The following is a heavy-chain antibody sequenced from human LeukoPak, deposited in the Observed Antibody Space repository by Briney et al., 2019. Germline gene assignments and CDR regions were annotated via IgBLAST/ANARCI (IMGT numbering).Heavy chain of an antibody. CDR1: GYTFTGYY. CDR3: ARQGYDSSGPFTGWFDP. V-gene: IGHV1-2*02. Sequence: ASVKVSCKASGYTFTGYYMHWVRQAPGQGLEWMGCINPNSGGTNYAQKFQGRVTMTRDTSISTAYMELSRLRSDDTAVYYCARQGYDSSGPFTGWFDPWGQGTLVTASS. D-gene: IGHD3-22*01. J-gene: IGHJ5*02. CDR2: INPNSGGT.